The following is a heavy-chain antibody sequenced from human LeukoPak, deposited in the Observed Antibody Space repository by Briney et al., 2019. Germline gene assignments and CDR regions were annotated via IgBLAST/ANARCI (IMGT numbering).Heavy chain of an antibody. Sequence: GGSLRLSCAASGFTFEDYAMHWVRQAPGKGLEWVSGISWNSGSIGYADSVKGRFTISRDNANKSLYLQMNSLRAEDTAVYYCARDLVVRGRWSWFDPWGQGTLVTVSS. CDR1: GFTFEDYA. CDR3: ARDLVVRGRWSWFDP. CDR2: ISWNSGSI. V-gene: IGHV3-9*01. D-gene: IGHD3-10*01. J-gene: IGHJ5*02.